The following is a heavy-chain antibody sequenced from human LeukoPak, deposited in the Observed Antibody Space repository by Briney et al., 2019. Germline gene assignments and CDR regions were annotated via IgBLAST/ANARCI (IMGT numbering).Heavy chain of an antibody. CDR1: GFAVSSNY. Sequence: PGGSLRLSCAASGFAVSSNYMSWVRQAPGKGLEWISDIYRGGNTYYTDSVKGRFTISRDTSKNTLYLQMNSLRADDTAVYYCARRAGAYSHPYDYWGQGTLITVSS. J-gene: IGHJ4*02. CDR3: ARRAGAYSHPYDY. V-gene: IGHV3-53*01. CDR2: IYRGGNT. D-gene: IGHD4/OR15-4a*01.